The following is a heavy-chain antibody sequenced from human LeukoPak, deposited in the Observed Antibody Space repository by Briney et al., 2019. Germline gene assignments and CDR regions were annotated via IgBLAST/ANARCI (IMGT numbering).Heavy chain of an antibody. CDR3: ARSRYSSSWTFFDY. V-gene: IGHV1-2*02. Sequence: NPNSGGTNYAQKFQGRVTMTRDTSISTAYMELSRLRPDDTAVYYCARSRYSSSWTFFDYWGQGTLVTVSS. CDR2: NPNSGGT. D-gene: IGHD6-13*01. J-gene: IGHJ4*02.